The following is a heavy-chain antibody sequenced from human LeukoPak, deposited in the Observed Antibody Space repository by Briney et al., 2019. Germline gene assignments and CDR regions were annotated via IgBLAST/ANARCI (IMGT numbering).Heavy chain of an antibody. V-gene: IGHV4-34*01. CDR3: ARGKAAMVPGPQKGFDY. CDR2: INHSGST. CDR1: GGSFSGHY. J-gene: IGHJ4*02. D-gene: IGHD5-18*01. Sequence: ASETLSLTCAVYGGSFSGHYWTWIRQPQPPGTGLEWIGEINHSGSTNYNPSLKSRVTISLDTSKNQFSLKLSSVTAADTAVYYCARGKAAMVPGPQKGFDYWGQGTLVTVSS.